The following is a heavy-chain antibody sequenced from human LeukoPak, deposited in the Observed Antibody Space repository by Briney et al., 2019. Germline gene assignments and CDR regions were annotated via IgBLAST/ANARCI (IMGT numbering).Heavy chain of an antibody. D-gene: IGHD3-10*02. CDR2: ISSSNSTI. CDR3: AELGITMIGGV. J-gene: IGHJ6*04. Sequence: GGSLRLSCAASGFTVSSNYMNWVRQAPGKGLEWVSYISSSNSTIYYADSVKGRFTISRDNAKNSLYLQMNSLRAEDTAVYYCAELGITMIGGVWGKGTTVTISS. V-gene: IGHV3-48*04. CDR1: GFTVSSNY.